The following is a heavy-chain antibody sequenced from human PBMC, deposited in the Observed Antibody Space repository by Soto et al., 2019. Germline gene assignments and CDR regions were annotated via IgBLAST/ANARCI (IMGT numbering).Heavy chain of an antibody. D-gene: IGHD3-22*01. V-gene: IGHV1-69*14. CDR2: IIPIFGTA. Sequence: QVQLVQSGAEVKKPGSSVKVSCKASGGTFSSYAISWVRQAPGQGLEWMGGIIPIFGTANYAQKFQGRVTITADKSTSRAYMELSSLRSADTAVYYCAGTYYCDSSGYYSFDYWGQGTLVTVSS. CDR1: GGTFSSYA. J-gene: IGHJ4*02. CDR3: AGTYYCDSSGYYSFDY.